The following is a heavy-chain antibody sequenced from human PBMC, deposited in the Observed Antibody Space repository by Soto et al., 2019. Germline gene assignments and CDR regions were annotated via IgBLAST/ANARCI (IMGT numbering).Heavy chain of an antibody. CDR1: GESFSGYI. CDR2: INHSGSA. Sequence: SETLSLTCTVYGESFSGYIWTWIRQTPGKGLQWIGQINHSGSAYYNPSLKSRVTISLHTSNSQFSLELSSVTAADTAVYYCARHPGYYDILTGYTTYYFDSWGQGILVTVSS. D-gene: IGHD3-9*01. V-gene: IGHV4-34*01. CDR3: ARHPGYYDILTGYTTYYFDS. J-gene: IGHJ4*02.